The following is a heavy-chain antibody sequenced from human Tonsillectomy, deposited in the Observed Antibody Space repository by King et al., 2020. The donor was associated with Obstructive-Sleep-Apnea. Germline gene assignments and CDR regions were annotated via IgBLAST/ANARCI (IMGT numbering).Heavy chain of an antibody. CDR1: GFTFSSYW. D-gene: IGHD6-19*01. CDR3: ARDSSGWGGYFDL. CDR2: INQDGSEK. J-gene: IGHJ2*01. Sequence: AQLVQSGGGLVQPGGSLSLSCGASGFTFSSYWMSWVRQAPGKGLEWVATINQDGSEKFFVASVKGRFTISRDNAKKSLYLQMNTLRAEDTAVFYCARDSSGWGGYFDLWGRGTLVTVSS. V-gene: IGHV3-7*01.